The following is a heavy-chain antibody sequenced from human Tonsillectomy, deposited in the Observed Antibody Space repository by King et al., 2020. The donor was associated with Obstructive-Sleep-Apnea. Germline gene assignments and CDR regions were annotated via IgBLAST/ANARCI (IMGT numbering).Heavy chain of an antibody. J-gene: IGHJ3*02. V-gene: IGHV3-66*01. CDR3: ARDHSYSSSWNAFDI. CDR2: IYSGCST. CDR1: GFTVSSNY. Sequence: VQLVESGGGLVQPGGSLRLSCAASGFTVSSNYMSWVRQAPGKGLEWVSVIYSGCSTYYADSVKGRFTISRDNSKNTLYLQMNSLRAEDTAVYYCARDHSYSSSWNAFDIWGQGTMVTVSS. D-gene: IGHD6-13*01.